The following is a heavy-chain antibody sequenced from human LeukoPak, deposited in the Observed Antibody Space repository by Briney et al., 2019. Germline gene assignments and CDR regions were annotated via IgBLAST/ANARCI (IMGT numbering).Heavy chain of an antibody. Sequence: QTGGSLRLSCAASGFTFSSYSMNWVRQAPGKGLEWVSYISSSSSTIYYADSVKGRFTISRDNAKNSLYLQMNSLRAEDTAVYYCAREKAPYYYYGMDVWGQGTTVTVSS. CDR3: AREKAPYYYYGMDV. CDR1: GFTFSSYS. CDR2: ISSSSSTI. V-gene: IGHV3-48*04. J-gene: IGHJ6*02.